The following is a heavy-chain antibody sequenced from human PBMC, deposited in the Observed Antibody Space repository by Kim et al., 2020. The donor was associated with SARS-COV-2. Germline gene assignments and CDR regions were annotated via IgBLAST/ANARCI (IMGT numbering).Heavy chain of an antibody. D-gene: IGHD3-10*01. CDR3: ARIVGGTSITMVRGVIKGFDY. V-gene: IGHV4-34*01. CDR1: GGSFSGYY. CDR2: INHSGST. Sequence: SETLSLTCAVYGGSFSGYYWSWIRQPPGKGLEWIGEINHSGSTNYNPSLKSRVTISVDTSKNQFSLKLSSVTAADTAVYYCARIVGGTSITMVRGVIKGFDYWGQGTLVTVSS. J-gene: IGHJ4*02.